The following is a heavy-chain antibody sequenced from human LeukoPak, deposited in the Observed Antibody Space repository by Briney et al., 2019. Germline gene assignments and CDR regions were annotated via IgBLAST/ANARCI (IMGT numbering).Heavy chain of an antibody. D-gene: IGHD4-17*01. CDR2: IGVNT. Sequence: GGSLRLSCAASGFTFSNYAMSWVRQAPGKGLEWVSAIGVNTYYTDSVKGRFTISRDNAKNTLYLQMNSLRAEDTAVYFCAKTDDYGDYLVDYWGQGTLVTVSS. CDR1: GFTFSNYA. CDR3: AKTDDYGDYLVDY. V-gene: IGHV3-23*01. J-gene: IGHJ4*02.